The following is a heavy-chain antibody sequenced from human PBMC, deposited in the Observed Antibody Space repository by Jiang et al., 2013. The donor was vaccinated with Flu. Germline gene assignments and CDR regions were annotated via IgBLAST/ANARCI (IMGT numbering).Heavy chain of an antibody. D-gene: IGHD3-16*01. V-gene: IGHV4-59*12. Sequence: GLVKPSETLSLTCTVSGGSISSYYWSWIRQPPGKGLEWIGYIYYSGSTNYNPSLKSRVTISVDKSKNQFSLKLSSVTAADTAVYYCARKGLLGDYYYYYMDVWGKGTTVTVSS. CDR1: GGSISSYY. CDR3: ARKGLLGDYYYYYMDV. J-gene: IGHJ6*03. CDR2: IYYSGST.